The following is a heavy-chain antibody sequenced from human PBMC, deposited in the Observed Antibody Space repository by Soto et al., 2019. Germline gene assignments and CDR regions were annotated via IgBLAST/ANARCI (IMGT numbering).Heavy chain of an antibody. CDR1: GASIISFY. D-gene: IGHD1-1*01. V-gene: IGHV4-4*07. CDR3: AREFPGALERSRAFDI. J-gene: IGHJ3*02. CDR2: ISTDGTT. Sequence: ADTLSLTCTVSGASIISFYWSWIRQTAGKGLEWIGRISTDGTTSYNLSLKSRVTMSADMSNNQFSLRLNSVTAADSALYYCAREFPGALERSRAFDIWGQGTKVTVSS.